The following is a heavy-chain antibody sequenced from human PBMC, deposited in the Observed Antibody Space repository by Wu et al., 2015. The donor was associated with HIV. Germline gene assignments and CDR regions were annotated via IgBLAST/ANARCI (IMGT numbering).Heavy chain of an antibody. CDR3: VRDGGPVEFDF. CDR1: GYTFTNYY. CDR2: IYPPDGST. J-gene: IGHJ4*01. Sequence: QVQLVQSGAEVKKPGASVKISCKASGYTFTNYYIHWVRQAPGQRLEWMGLIYPPDGSTSYPQNFQGGVTMSRDASVRTHYLQITRLTIEDAATYYCVRDGGPVEFDFWGQGTPVFVSS. D-gene: IGHD3-16*01. V-gene: IGHV1-46*01.